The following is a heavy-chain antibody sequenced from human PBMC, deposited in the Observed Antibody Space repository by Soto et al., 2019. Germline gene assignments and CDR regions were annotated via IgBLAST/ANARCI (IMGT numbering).Heavy chain of an antibody. CDR3: ARGSYYYDSRGYYHY. J-gene: IGHJ4*02. V-gene: IGHV4-59*08. CDR1: GGSISSYY. Sequence: SETLSLTCTVSGGSISSYYWSWIRQPPGKGLEWIGYIYDSGSTNYNPSLKSRVTISVDTSKNQFSLKLSSVTAADTAVYYCARGSYYYDSRGYYHYRGQGTQVTVSS. D-gene: IGHD3-22*01. CDR2: IYDSGST.